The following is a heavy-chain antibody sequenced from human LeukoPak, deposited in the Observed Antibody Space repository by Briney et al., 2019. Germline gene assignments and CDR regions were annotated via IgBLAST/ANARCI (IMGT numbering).Heavy chain of an antibody. CDR1: GFTFSRYW. Sequence: PGGSLRLSCAASGFTFSRYWMHWVRQAPGKGLVWVSRINSDGSSTSYADSVKGRFTISRDNAKNTLYLQMNSLRAEDTAVYYCARPHLNTVSNWFDSWGQGTLVTVSS. V-gene: IGHV3-74*01. CDR2: INSDGSST. J-gene: IGHJ5*01. D-gene: IGHD4-17*01. CDR3: ARPHLNTVSNWFDS.